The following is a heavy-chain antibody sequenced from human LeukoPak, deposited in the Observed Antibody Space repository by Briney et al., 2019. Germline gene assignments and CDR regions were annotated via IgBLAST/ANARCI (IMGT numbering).Heavy chain of an antibody. CDR1: GGSISSYY. Sequence: SETLSLTCTVSGGSISSYYWSWIRQPPGKGLEWIGYIYYSGSTNYNPSLKSRVTISVDTSKNQFSLKLSSVTAADTAVYYCARVYGPVDYWGQGTLVTVSS. CDR3: ARVYGPVDY. D-gene: IGHD2-8*01. CDR2: IYYSGST. J-gene: IGHJ4*02. V-gene: IGHV4-59*12.